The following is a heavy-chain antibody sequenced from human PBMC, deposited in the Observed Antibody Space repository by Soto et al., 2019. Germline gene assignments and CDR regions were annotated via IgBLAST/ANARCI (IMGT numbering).Heavy chain of an antibody. D-gene: IGHD2-2*01. CDR2: IYYSGST. CDR3: AGGTVCSSTSYFIYFDY. V-gene: IGHV4-31*03. Sequence: QVQLQESGPGLVKPSQTLSLTCTVSGGSISSGGYYWSWIRQHPGKGLEWIGYIYYSGSTYYNPSLKSRVTIGEDTSKNQFSLKLSSVTAADTAVYYCAGGTVCSSTSYFIYFDYWGQGTLVTVSS. J-gene: IGHJ4*02. CDR1: GGSISSGGYY.